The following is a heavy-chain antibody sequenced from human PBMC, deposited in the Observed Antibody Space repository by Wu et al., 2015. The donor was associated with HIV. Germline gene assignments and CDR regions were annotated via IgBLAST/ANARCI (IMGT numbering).Heavy chain of an antibody. D-gene: IGHD2-2*02. J-gene: IGHJ4*02. CDR1: GYTFTSYY. Sequence: QVQLVQSGAEVKKPGASVKVSCKASGYTFTSYYMHWVRQAPGQGLEWMGIINPSGGSTSYAQKFQGRVTMTRDTSTSTVYMELSSLRSEDTAVYYCARQAVVVPAAIQARRQRGPFDYWGQGTLVTVSS. CDR2: INPSGGST. CDR3: ARQAVVVPAAIQARRQRGPFDY. V-gene: IGHV1-46*03.